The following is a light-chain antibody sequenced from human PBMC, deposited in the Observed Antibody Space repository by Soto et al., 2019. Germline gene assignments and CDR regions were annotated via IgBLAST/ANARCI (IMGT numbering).Light chain of an antibody. J-gene: IGLJ1*01. CDR3: CSYAGTYSYV. CDR2: DVS. V-gene: IGLV2-11*01. Sequence: QSVLTQRRSVSGSPGQSVTISCTGTSSDVGAYNYVSWYQQHPGKAPKFMIYDVSKRPSGVPDRFSGSKSGNTASLTISGLQAEDEADYYCCSYAGTYSYVFGTGTKVTVL. CDR1: SSDVGAYNY.